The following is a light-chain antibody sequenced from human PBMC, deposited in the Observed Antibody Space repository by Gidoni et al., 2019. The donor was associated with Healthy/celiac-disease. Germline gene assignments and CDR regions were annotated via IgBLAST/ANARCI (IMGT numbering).Light chain of an antibody. CDR1: SSNIGAGDD. J-gene: IGLJ2*01. Sequence: QSVLTQPPSVSGAPGQRVTISCTGSSSNIGAGDDLHWYQQLPGTAPKLLIYGNSNRPSGVPDRFSGSKSGTSASLAITGLQAEDEADYYCQSYDSSLSGRGVVFGGGTKLTVL. V-gene: IGLV1-40*01. CDR2: GNS. CDR3: QSYDSSLSGRGVV.